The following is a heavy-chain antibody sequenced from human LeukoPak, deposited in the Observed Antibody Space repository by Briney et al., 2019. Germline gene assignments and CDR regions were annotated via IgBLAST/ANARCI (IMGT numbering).Heavy chain of an antibody. Sequence: SETLSLTCAVYGGSFSDYYWSSIREPPGKGLEWVGEINHSGSTNYNPSLKSRVTISVDASKNQRSLKLSSVTAAYTAVYYCARPQQYYYGMDVWGKGTTVTVSS. V-gene: IGHV4-34*01. CDR3: ARPQQYYYGMDV. J-gene: IGHJ6*04. CDR2: INHSGST. CDR1: GGSFSDYY.